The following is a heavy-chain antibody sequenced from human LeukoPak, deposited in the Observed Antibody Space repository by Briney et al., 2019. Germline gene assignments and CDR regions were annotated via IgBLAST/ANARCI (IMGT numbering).Heavy chain of an antibody. J-gene: IGHJ4*02. CDR2: ISWNSGNI. Sequence: GGSLRLSCAASGFIFDDYAMHWVRQAPGKGLEWVSGISWNSGNIGYADSVKGRFTISRDNAKNSLYLQMNSLRGEDMALYYCAKDMGLRFLEWSFDYWGQGALVTVSS. V-gene: IGHV3-9*03. CDR1: GFIFDDYA. D-gene: IGHD3-3*01. CDR3: AKDMGLRFLEWSFDY.